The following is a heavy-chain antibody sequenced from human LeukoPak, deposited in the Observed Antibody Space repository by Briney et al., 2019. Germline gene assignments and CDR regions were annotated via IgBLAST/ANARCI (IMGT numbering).Heavy chain of an antibody. CDR2: INSDGSST. Sequence: GGSLRLSCAVSGFTFSSSWMHWVRQAPGKGLVWVSRINSDGSSTSYADSVKGRFTISRDNSKNTLYLQMNSLRVEDTAVYYCARDREAAADLGYWGQGTLVTVSS. CDR1: GFTFSSSW. J-gene: IGHJ4*02. V-gene: IGHV3-74*01. D-gene: IGHD6-13*01. CDR3: ARDREAAADLGY.